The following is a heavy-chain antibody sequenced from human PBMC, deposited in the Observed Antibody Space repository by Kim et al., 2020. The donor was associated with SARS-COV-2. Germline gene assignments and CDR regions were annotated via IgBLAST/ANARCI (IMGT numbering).Heavy chain of an antibody. CDR1: GYSFTSYW. J-gene: IGHJ6*02. CDR3: ARHVGSGSYGYYGMDV. D-gene: IGHD3-10*01. CDR2: IDPSDSYT. V-gene: IGHV5-10-1*01. Sequence: GESLKISCKGSGYSFTSYWISWVRQMPGKGLEWMGRIDPSDSYTNYSPSFQGHVTISADKSISTAYLQWSSLKASDTAMYYCARHVGSGSYGYYGMDVWGQGTTVTVSS.